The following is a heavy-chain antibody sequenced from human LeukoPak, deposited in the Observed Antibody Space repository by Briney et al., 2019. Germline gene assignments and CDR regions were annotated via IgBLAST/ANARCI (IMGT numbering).Heavy chain of an antibody. D-gene: IGHD5-18*01. V-gene: IGHV3-23*01. Sequence: PGGSLRLSCAASGFTFSSYAMSWVRQAPGKGLEWVSAISGSGGSTYYADSVEGRFTISRDNSKNTLYLQMNSLRAEDTAVYYCAKDRGYSYGWTNYFDYWGQGTLVTVSS. J-gene: IGHJ4*02. CDR1: GFTFSSYA. CDR3: AKDRGYSYGWTNYFDY. CDR2: ISGSGGST.